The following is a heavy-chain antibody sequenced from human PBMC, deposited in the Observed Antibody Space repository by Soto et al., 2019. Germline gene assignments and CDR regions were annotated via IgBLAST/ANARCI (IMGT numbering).Heavy chain of an antibody. CDR3: ARVSEDRYYYYMDV. V-gene: IGHV3-20*01. CDR2: INWNGGST. CDR1: GFTFRSYA. J-gene: IGHJ6*03. Sequence: PGGSLRLSCAASGFTFRSYAMSWVRQAPGKGLEWVSGINWNGGSTGYADSVKGRFTISRDNAKNSLYLQMNSLRAEDTALYHCARVSEDRYYYYMDVWGKGTTVTVSS.